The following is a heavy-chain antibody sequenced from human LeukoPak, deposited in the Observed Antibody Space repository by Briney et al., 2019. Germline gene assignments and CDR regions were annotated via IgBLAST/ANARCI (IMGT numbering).Heavy chain of an antibody. V-gene: IGHV3-30*18. Sequence: GGSLRLSCAASGFTFSIYGMHWVRQAPGKGLEWVAVISYDGSNKYYADSVKGRFTISRDNSKNTLYLQMNSLRAEDTAVYYCAKPPSRDRQFNYYYYGMDVWGQGTTVTVSS. CDR2: ISYDGSNK. J-gene: IGHJ6*02. D-gene: IGHD4-11*01. CDR3: AKPPSRDRQFNYYYYGMDV. CDR1: GFTFSIYG.